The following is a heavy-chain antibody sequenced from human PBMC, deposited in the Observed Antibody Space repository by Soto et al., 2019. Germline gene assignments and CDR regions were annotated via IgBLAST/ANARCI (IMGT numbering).Heavy chain of an antibody. D-gene: IGHD6-19*01. CDR2: IKQDGSEK. CDR1: GFTFSSYW. CDR3: ARDLSGWLYYYYYGMDV. Sequence: GGSLRLSCAASGFTFSSYWMSWVRQAPGKGLEWVANIKQDGSEKYYVDSVKGRFTISRDNAKNSLYLQMNSLRAEDTAVYYCARDLSGWLYYYYYGMDVWGQGTTVTVSS. V-gene: IGHV3-7*05. J-gene: IGHJ6*02.